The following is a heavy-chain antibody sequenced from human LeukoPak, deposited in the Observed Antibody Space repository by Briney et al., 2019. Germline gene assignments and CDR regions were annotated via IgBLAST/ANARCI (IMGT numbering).Heavy chain of an antibody. D-gene: IGHD3-10*01. J-gene: IGHJ3*02. CDR2: ISYEGSKK. Sequence: RTGRSLRLSCAASGFTFSNYAMHWVRQAPGKGLEWVSVISYEGSKKYYADSAKGRFTISRDNSKNTLYPQMNSLRAEDTAVYYCAVSVYGSGNYFDFDIWGQGTMVTVSS. CDR3: AVSVYGSGNYFDFDI. CDR1: GFTFSNYA. V-gene: IGHV3-30*04.